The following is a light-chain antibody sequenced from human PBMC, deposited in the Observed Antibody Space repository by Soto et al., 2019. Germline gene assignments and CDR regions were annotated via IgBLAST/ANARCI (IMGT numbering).Light chain of an antibody. V-gene: IGKV1-17*01. CDR2: GAS. J-gene: IGKJ1*01. CDR1: QGIRKD. Sequence: QMTQSPSSLSASVGDSVTLTCRASQGIRKDLGWYQQKPGKAPQRLIYGASFLHTGVPSRFSGSGSGTEFTLTISSLQPEDFATYFSLQHNHFPWTFGQGTKV. CDR3: LQHNHFPWT.